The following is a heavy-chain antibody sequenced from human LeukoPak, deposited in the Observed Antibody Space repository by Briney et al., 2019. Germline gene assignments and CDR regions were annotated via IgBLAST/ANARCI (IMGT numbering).Heavy chain of an antibody. V-gene: IGHV3-23*01. D-gene: IGHD2-21*01. Sequence: GGSLRLSCVASGFRFSTYSMSWVRQAPGKGLEWVSTITGATYYGDSVKCRFTISRDNSKSTLYLQMNGLRAEDTAVYYCARKAVASGIPYFDYWGQGTLVTVSS. CDR2: ITGAT. CDR3: ARKAVASGIPYFDY. J-gene: IGHJ4*02. CDR1: GFRFSTYS.